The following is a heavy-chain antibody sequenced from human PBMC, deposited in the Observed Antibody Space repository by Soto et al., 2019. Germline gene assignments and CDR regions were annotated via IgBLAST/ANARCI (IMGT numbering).Heavy chain of an antibody. D-gene: IGHD6-13*01. V-gene: IGHV1-46*03. CDR3: ARAAAGIRFFDH. Sequence: ASVKGSCKASGYTFTSYYMHWVRQAPGQGLEWMGIINPSGGSTSYAQKFQGRVTMTRDTSTSTVYMELSSLRSEDTAVYYCARAAAGIRFFDHWGRGTRVTVSP. CDR1: GYTFTSYY. CDR2: INPSGGST. J-gene: IGHJ4*02.